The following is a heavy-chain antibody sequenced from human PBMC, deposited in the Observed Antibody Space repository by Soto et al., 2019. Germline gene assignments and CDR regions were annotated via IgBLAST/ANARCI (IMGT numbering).Heavy chain of an antibody. V-gene: IGHV3-23*01. CDR3: AEDWAKDLWFGELFDY. J-gene: IGHJ4*02. Sequence: GGSLRLSCAASGFTFSSYAMSWVRQAPGKGLEWVSAISGSGGSTYYADSVKGRFTISRDNSKNTLYLQMNSLRAEDTAVYYCAEDWAKDLWFGELFDYWGQGTLVTVSS. D-gene: IGHD3-10*01. CDR1: GFTFSSYA. CDR2: ISGSGGST.